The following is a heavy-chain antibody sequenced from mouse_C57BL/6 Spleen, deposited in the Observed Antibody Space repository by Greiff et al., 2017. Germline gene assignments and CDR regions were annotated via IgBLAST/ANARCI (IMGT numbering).Heavy chain of an antibody. CDR2: ISSGGSYT. J-gene: IGHJ3*01. Sequence: EVQGVESGGDLVKPGGSLKLSCAASGFTFSSYGMSWVRQTPDKRLEWVATISSGGSYTYYPDSVKGRFTISRDNAKNTLYLQMSSLKSEDTAMYYCARHGYDYEEIYWGQGTLVTVSA. CDR3: ARHGYDYEEIY. V-gene: IGHV5-6*01. D-gene: IGHD2-4*01. CDR1: GFTFSSYG.